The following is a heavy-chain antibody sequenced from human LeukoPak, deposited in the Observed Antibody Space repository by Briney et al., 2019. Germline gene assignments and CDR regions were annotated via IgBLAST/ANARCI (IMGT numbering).Heavy chain of an antibody. CDR1: GGSFSGYY. V-gene: IGHV4-34*01. J-gene: IGHJ4*02. CDR2: INHSGST. Sequence: SETLSLTCAVYGGSFSGYYWSWIRQPPGKGLEWIGEINHSGSTNYNPSLKSRVTISVDTSKTQFSLKLSSVTAADTAVYYCASLKAVAFDYWGQGTLVTVSS. D-gene: IGHD6-19*01. CDR3: ASLKAVAFDY.